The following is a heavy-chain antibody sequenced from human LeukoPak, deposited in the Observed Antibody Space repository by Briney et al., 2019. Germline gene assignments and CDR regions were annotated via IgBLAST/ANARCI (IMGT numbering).Heavy chain of an antibody. Sequence: GGSLRLSCAASGFTFSSYGMHWVRQAPGKGLEWVAVIWYDGSNKYYADSVKGRFTISRDNSKNTLYLQMNSLRAEDTAVYYCARGKRQWLGDYFDYWGQGTLVTVSS. D-gene: IGHD6-19*01. J-gene: IGHJ4*02. CDR3: ARGKRQWLGDYFDY. CDR2: IWYDGSNK. CDR1: GFTFSSYG. V-gene: IGHV3-33*01.